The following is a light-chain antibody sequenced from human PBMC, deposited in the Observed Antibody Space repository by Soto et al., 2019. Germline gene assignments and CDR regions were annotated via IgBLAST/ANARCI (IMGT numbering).Light chain of an antibody. V-gene: IGKV3-20*01. J-gene: IGKJ1*01. CDR2: GAS. CDR1: QSVSSSY. CDR3: QQYSSSRA. Sequence: EIVMPPSHTILSVPPGESATLSCRASQSVSSSYSAWYKQKPGQPPRLLIYGASSRATGIPDRFSGSGAGTDFTLTIRRLEPEDSAVDYCQQYSSSRAFGQGTRLDIK.